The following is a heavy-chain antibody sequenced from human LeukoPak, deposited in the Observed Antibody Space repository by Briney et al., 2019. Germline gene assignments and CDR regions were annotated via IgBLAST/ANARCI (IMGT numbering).Heavy chain of an antibody. V-gene: IGHV4-34*01. Sequence: KPSETLSLTCAVYGGSFSGYYWSWIRQPPGKGLEWIGEINHSGSTNYNPSLKSRVTISVDTSKNQFSLKLSSVTAADTAVYYCARHHYDFWSGYQDAYDIWGQGTMVTVSS. D-gene: IGHD3-3*01. CDR2: INHSGST. CDR1: GGSFSGYY. CDR3: ARHHYDFWSGYQDAYDI. J-gene: IGHJ3*02.